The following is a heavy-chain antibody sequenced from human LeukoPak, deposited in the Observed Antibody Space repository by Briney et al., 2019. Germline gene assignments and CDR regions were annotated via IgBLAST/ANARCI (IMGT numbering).Heavy chain of an antibody. Sequence: PSETLSLTCTFSGGSISSGGFYWSWIRQHPGKGLECIGYIYYSGSTNYNPSLKSRVTISVDTSKNQFSLKLSSVTAADTAVYYRAFDGGNSGRAYYYYYGMDVWGQGTTVTVSS. D-gene: IGHD4-23*01. V-gene: IGHV4-31*03. CDR1: GGSISSGGFY. CDR3: AFDGGNSGRAYYYYYGMDV. J-gene: IGHJ6*02. CDR2: IYYSGST.